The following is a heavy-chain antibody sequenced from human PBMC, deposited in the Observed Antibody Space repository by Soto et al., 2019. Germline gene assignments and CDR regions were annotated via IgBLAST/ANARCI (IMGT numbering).Heavy chain of an antibody. J-gene: IGHJ4*02. V-gene: IGHV3-30*18. D-gene: IGHD2-15*01. CDR3: AKRAEYCNVPGCYGVDY. Sequence: QVQLVESGGGVVQPGRSLRLSCAGSGFTFSSYGMHWVRQAPGKGLEWVAVISYDGRNKNYADSVKGRFTISRDDSTNTLSLQMNSLGVDDTAVYYCAKRAEYCNVPGCYGVDYWGQGTLVTVSS. CDR2: ISYDGRNK. CDR1: GFTFSSYG.